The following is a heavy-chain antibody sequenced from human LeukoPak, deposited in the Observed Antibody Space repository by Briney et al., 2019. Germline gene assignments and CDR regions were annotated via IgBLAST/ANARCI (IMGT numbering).Heavy chain of an antibody. Sequence: GASVKVSCKASGYTFTGYYMHWVRQAPGQGLEWMGWINPNSGDTNYAQKFQGRVTMTRDTSIRTAYLELSGLRSDDTAVYYCAKNPYEYYFDSWGQGTLVTVSS. CDR2: INPNSGDT. CDR1: GYTFTGYY. CDR3: AKNPYEYYFDS. V-gene: IGHV1-2*02. D-gene: IGHD5-12*01. J-gene: IGHJ4*02.